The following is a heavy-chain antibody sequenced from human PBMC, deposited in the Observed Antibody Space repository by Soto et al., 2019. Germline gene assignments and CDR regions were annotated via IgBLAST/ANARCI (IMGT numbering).Heavy chain of an antibody. CDR1: GGSISSGDYY. CDR3: ARSYYGERVRLDY. CDR2: IYYSGST. J-gene: IGHJ4*02. D-gene: IGHD4-17*01. Sequence: SETLSLTCTVSGGSISSGDYYWSWIRQPPGKGLEWIGYIYYSGSTYYNPSLKSRVTISIDTSKNQFSLKLSSVTAADTAVYYCARSYYGERVRLDYWGQGTLVTVSS. V-gene: IGHV4-30-4*01.